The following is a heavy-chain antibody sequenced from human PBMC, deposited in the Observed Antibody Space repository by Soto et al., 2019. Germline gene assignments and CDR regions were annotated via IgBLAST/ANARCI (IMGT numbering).Heavy chain of an antibody. CDR2: SIHIQGRA. J-gene: IGHJ6*03. CDR3: AKSLVFVDHAYMDV. V-gene: IGHV1-69*02. CDR1: GGSFIRYL. Sequence: QAQLVQSGAEVRKPGSSVKVSCEASGGSFIRYLFTWVRQAPGQGLEWMGRSIHIQGRADYALKFQDRATITADSSTQTVYMELRSLRPEDTALYYCAKSLVFVDHAYMDVWGKGTTVTVSS. D-gene: IGHD2-21*01.